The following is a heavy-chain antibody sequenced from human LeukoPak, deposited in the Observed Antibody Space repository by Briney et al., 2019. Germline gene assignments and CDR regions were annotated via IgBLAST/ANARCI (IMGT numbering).Heavy chain of an antibody. J-gene: IGHJ4*02. CDR3: AKRSTVTTPSPHFDY. Sequence: GGSLRLSCAASGFTFSSYAMSWVRQAPGKGLEWVSAISGSGGSTYYADSVRGRFTISRDNSKNTLYLQMNSLRAEDTAVYYCAKRSTVTTPSPHFDYWGQGTLVTVSS. V-gene: IGHV3-23*01. D-gene: IGHD4-11*01. CDR1: GFTFSSYA. CDR2: ISGSGGST.